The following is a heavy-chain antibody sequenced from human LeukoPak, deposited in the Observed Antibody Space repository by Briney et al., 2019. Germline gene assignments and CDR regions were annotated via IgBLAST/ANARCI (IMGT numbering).Heavy chain of an antibody. CDR1: GFTFSRYD. D-gene: IGHD3-3*01. J-gene: IGHJ3*02. V-gene: IGHV3-13*05. Sequence: GGSMRLSCAASGFTFSRYDMHWVRQATGKGLEWVSAIGTVGDPYYPGSVKGRFTISRENAKNSLYLQMNSLRAGDTAVYYCARGFLGDAFDIWGDGTVVTVSS. CDR2: IGTVGDP. CDR3: ARGFLGDAFDI.